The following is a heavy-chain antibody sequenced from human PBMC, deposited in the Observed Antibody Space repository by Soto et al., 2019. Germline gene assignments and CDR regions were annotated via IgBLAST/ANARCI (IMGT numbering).Heavy chain of an antibody. V-gene: IGHV4-59*08. CDR1: GGSISSYY. CDR2: IYYSGST. D-gene: IGHD2-15*01. Sequence: SETLSLTCTVSGGSISSYYWSWIRQPPGKGLEWIGYIYYSGSTNYNPSLKSRVTISVDTSKNQFSLKLSSVTAADTAVYYCARCSLGGPYFDYWGQGALVTVSS. J-gene: IGHJ4*02. CDR3: ARCSLGGPYFDY.